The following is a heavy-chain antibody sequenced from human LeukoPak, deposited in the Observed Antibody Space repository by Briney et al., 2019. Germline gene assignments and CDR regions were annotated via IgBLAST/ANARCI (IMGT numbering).Heavy chain of an antibody. Sequence: PSETLSLTCAVSVGSISSGNWWTWVRQSPGKGLEWIGEIYHNGTHNYNPSLKSRVTISADTFKTHFSLKLTSVTAADTAVYYCATAPILRGEGGEHYKYGMDVWGQGTTVIVSS. CDR3: ATAPILRGEGGEHYKYGMDV. D-gene: IGHD2-2*02. CDR1: VGSISSGNW. CDR2: IYHNGTH. V-gene: IGHV4-4*02. J-gene: IGHJ6*02.